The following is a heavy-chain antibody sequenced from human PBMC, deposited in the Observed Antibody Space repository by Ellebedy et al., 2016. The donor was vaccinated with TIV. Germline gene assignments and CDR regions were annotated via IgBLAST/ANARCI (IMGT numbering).Heavy chain of an antibody. Sequence: SETLSLTXTVSGGSISSGGYYWSWIRQHPGKGLEWIGYIYYSGSTYYNPSPKSRVTISVDTSKNQFSLKLSSVTAADTAVYYCARVGSSYGTFDYWGQGTLVTVSS. CDR2: IYYSGST. CDR3: ARVGSSYGTFDY. V-gene: IGHV4-31*03. D-gene: IGHD5-18*01. J-gene: IGHJ4*02. CDR1: GGSISSGGYY.